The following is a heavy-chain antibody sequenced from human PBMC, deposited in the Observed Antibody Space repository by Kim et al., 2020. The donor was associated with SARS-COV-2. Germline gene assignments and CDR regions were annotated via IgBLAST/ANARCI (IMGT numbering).Heavy chain of an antibody. CDR1: GFTFDDYA. D-gene: IGHD6-19*01. V-gene: IGHV3-9*01. CDR3: AKDSIAVAGGTFDY. Sequence: GGSLRLSCAASGFTFDDYAMHWVRQAPGKGLEWVSGISWNSGSIGYADSVKGRFTISRDNAKNSLYLQMNSLRAEDTALYYCAKDSIAVAGGTFDYWGQG. CDR2: ISWNSGSI. J-gene: IGHJ4*02.